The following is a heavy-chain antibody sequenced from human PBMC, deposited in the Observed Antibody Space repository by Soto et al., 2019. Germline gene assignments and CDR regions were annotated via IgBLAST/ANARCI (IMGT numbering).Heavy chain of an antibody. D-gene: IGHD4-17*01. CDR3: ARLTVTPNYAMDV. CDR2: ISSGGTYI. CDR1: GFILRDYY. V-gene: IGHV3-11*06. Sequence: GGSLRLSCAASGFILRDYYMTWIRQAPGKGLDYISYISSGGTYISYAGSVKGRFTISRDNAKNSLFLQLNSLRAEDTGVYFCARLTVTPNYAMDVWGQGTTVTVSS. J-gene: IGHJ6*02.